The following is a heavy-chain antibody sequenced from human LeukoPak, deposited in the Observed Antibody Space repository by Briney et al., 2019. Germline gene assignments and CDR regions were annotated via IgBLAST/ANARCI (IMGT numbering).Heavy chain of an antibody. D-gene: IGHD1-26*01. Sequence: GGSLRLSCEASGFSFTTYFIRWISQAPGKGLEWVGYITNSGRSTTYADAVKGRFTISRDNAKKSVYLEMTDLRAEDTAVYYCAREASGNYHVFDSWGQGTLVTVSS. J-gene: IGHJ4*02. CDR3: AREASGNYHVFDS. CDR2: ITNSGRST. CDR1: GFSFTTYF. V-gene: IGHV3-11*04.